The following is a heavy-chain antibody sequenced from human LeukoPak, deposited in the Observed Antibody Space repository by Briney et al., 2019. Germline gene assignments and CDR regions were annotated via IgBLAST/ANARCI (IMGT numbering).Heavy chain of an antibody. CDR3: AREYCSGGSCYLDY. D-gene: IGHD2-15*01. V-gene: IGHV4-59*01. Sequence: PSETLSLTCTVSGGSISSDYWSWIRQPPGKGLEWIGYIYYSGSTNYNPSLKSRVTISVDTSKNQFSLKLSSVTAADTAVYYCAREYCSGGSCYLDYWGQGTLVTVSS. CDR1: GGSISSDY. CDR2: IYYSGST. J-gene: IGHJ4*02.